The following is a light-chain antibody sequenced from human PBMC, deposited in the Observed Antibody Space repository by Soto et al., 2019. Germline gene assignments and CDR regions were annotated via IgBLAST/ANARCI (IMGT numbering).Light chain of an antibody. CDR2: KAS. Sequence: DIQMIQSPSSLSASVGDRVTITCRASQGISNYLAWYQQKPGKVPKLLIYKASSLESGVPSKFSGSGSGTDFTLTISSLQPENFATYYCQHDTFGQGTRLEIK. CDR3: QHDT. V-gene: IGKV1-16*02. J-gene: IGKJ5*01. CDR1: QGISNY.